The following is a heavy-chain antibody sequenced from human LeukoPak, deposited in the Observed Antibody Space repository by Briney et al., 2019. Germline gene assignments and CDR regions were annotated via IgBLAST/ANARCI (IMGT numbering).Heavy chain of an antibody. Sequence: SVKVSCKASGGTFSSYAISWVRQAPGQGLEWMGRIIPIFGTANYAQRFQGRVTITTDESTSTDYMELSSLRAEDTAVYYCAREPYQLHGDAFDIWGQGTMVTVSS. D-gene: IGHD2-2*01. CDR1: GGTFSSYA. CDR3: AREPYQLHGDAFDI. V-gene: IGHV1-69*05. CDR2: IIPIFGTA. J-gene: IGHJ3*02.